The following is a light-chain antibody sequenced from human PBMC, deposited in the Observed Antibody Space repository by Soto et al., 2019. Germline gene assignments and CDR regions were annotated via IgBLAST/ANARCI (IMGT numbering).Light chain of an antibody. V-gene: IGKV1-27*01. Sequence: DIKMTQSPSSLSASVGDRVTITCRASQGIGNSLAWYQQKPGNVPKLLIYAASTLQSGVPSRFSGSGSETDFTLTITSLQPEDVATYYCQKYNGAPPFTFGPGTKVDIK. CDR1: QGIGNS. CDR2: AAS. CDR3: QKYNGAPPFT. J-gene: IGKJ3*01.